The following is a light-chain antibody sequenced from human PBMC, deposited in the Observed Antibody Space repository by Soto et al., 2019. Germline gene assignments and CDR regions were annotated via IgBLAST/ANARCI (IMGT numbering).Light chain of an antibody. CDR2: EGS. J-gene: IGLJ1*01. V-gene: IGLV2-23*03. Sequence: QSALTQPASVSGSPGQSITISCTGNSSDVGSYNLVSWYQQHPGKAPKLMIYEGSKRPSGVSNRFSGSKSGNTASLTISGLQAEDEADYYCCSYAGSSTFDPFYVFGTGTKVTVL. CDR1: SSDVGSYNL. CDR3: CSYAGSSTFDPFYV.